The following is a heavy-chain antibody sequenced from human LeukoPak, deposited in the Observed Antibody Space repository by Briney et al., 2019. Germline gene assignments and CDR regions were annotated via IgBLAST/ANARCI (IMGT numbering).Heavy chain of an antibody. Sequence: GGSLRLSCAASGFTFDDYAMHWVRQAPGKGLEWVSGISWNSGSIAYADSVKGRFTISRDNAKNSLYLQMNSLRAEDTALYYCAKDIGVGSSSFDYWGQGTLVTVSS. D-gene: IGHD6-13*01. V-gene: IGHV3-9*01. CDR2: ISWNSGSI. CDR3: AKDIGVGSSSFDY. J-gene: IGHJ4*02. CDR1: GFTFDDYA.